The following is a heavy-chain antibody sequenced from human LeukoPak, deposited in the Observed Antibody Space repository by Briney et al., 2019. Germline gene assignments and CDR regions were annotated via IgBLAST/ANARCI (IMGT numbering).Heavy chain of an antibody. J-gene: IGHJ4*02. Sequence: GGSLRLSCATSGFRFSNYWITWVRQAPGKGLEWVASIKEDGSKTYYVDSLKARFTISRDNAQMSLYLRMNNLRVDDTAVYYCARDVAVVESATSNFDHWGQGTLVSVSS. CDR3: ARDVAVVESATSNFDH. CDR1: GFRFSNYW. D-gene: IGHD2-15*01. V-gene: IGHV3-7*01. CDR2: IKEDGSKT.